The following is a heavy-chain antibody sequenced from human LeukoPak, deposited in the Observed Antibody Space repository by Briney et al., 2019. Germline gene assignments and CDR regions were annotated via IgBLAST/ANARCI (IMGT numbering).Heavy chain of an antibody. CDR2: IWYDGSNK. V-gene: IGHV3-33*01. Sequence: GGSLRLSCAASGFTFSSYGMHWVRQAPGKGLEWVAVIWYDGSNKYYADSVKGRFTISRDNSKNTLYLQMNSLRAEDTAVYYCARGHDSSGYEQSQLTQNWGQGTLVTVSS. J-gene: IGHJ4*02. CDR3: ARGHDSSGYEQSQLTQN. CDR1: GFTFSSYG. D-gene: IGHD3-22*01.